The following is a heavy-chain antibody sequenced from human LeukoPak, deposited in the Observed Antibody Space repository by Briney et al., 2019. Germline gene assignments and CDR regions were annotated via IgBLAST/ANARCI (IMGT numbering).Heavy chain of an antibody. CDR2: VSGSGGST. D-gene: IGHD1-26*01. Sequence: PGGSLRLSCAASGFTFSSYAMSWVRQAPGKGLEWVSAVSGSGGSTYYADSVKGRFTISRDNAKRSLYLQMNSLRAEDTAVYYCARDGELGSPADAFDIWGQGTMVTVSS. CDR3: ARDGELGSPADAFDI. J-gene: IGHJ3*02. CDR1: GFTFSSYA. V-gene: IGHV3-23*01.